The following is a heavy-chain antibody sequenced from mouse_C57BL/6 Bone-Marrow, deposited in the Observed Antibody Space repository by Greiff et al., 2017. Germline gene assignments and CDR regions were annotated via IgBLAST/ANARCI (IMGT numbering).Heavy chain of an antibody. D-gene: IGHD2-5*01. CDR1: GFTFSDFY. J-gene: IGHJ1*03. V-gene: IGHV7-1*01. Sequence: DVQLVESGGGLVQSGRSLRLSCATSGFTFSDFYMEWVRQAPGKGLEWIAASRNKANAYTTEYSASVQGRFIVSRDTSQSIIYLPMNALRAEDTAIYYCARDADYSNYEWYFDVWGTGTTVTVSS. CDR3: ARDADYSNYEWYFDV. CDR2: SRNKANAYTT.